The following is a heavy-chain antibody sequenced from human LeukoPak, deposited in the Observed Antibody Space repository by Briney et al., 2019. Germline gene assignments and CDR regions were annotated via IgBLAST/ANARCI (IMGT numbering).Heavy chain of an antibody. V-gene: IGHV3-23*01. Sequence: GGSLRLSCAASGFTFSSYAMSWVRQAPGKGLEWVSAISGSGGSTYYADSVKGRFTISRDNSKNTLYLQMNSLRAEDTAVYYCAKDFNYGSGSYYGYFDYWGQGTLVTVSS. CDR2: ISGSGGST. CDR3: AKDFNYGSGSYYGYFDY. CDR1: GFTFSSYA. D-gene: IGHD3-10*01. J-gene: IGHJ4*02.